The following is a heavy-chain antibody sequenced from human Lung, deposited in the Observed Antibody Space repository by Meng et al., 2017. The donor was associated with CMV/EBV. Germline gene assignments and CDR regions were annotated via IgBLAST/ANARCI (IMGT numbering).Heavy chain of an antibody. V-gene: IGHV3-7*01. Sequence: ESXKISXAGSRFTFGVYWMNWLRQAPGKGLEWVANLKEDGSEKYYADSVNGRFTISRDSARNSLYLQMNSLRGEDTAVYYCARDPGYTSSSGIFFFDSWGQGKXVNGAS. CDR3: ARDPGYTSSSGIFFFDS. CDR1: RFTFGVYW. J-gene: IGHJ4*02. CDR2: LKEDGSEK. D-gene: IGHD6-6*01.